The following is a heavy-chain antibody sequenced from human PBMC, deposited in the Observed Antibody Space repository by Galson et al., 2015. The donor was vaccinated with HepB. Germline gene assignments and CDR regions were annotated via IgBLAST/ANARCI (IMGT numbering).Heavy chain of an antibody. CDR1: GFTFSDYY. J-gene: IGHJ4*02. D-gene: IGHD1-26*01. CDR3: ARVNSGSYLLADY. CDR2: ISSSSSYT. V-gene: IGHV3-11*06. Sequence: SLRLSCAASGFTFSDYYMSWIRQAPGKGLEWVSYISSSSSYTNYADSVKGRFTISRDNAKNSLYLQMNSLRAEDTAVYYCARVNSGSYLLADYWGQGTLVTVSS.